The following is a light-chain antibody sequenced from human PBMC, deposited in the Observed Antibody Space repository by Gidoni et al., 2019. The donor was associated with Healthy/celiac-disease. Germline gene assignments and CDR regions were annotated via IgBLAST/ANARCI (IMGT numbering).Light chain of an antibody. CDR2: GKN. CDR1: SLRSYY. J-gene: IGLJ2*01. V-gene: IGLV3-19*01. Sequence: SSELTQDPAASVALGQTVRITCQGDSLRSYYASWYQQKPGQAPVLVIYGKNNRPSGIPDRFSGSSSGNTASLTITGAQAEDEADYYCNSRDSSGNHLRVVFGGGTKLTVL. CDR3: NSRDSSGNHLRVV.